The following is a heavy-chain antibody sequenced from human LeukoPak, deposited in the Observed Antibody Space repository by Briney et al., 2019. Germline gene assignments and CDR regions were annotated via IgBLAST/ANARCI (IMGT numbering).Heavy chain of an antibody. J-gene: IGHJ4*02. Sequence: ASVNVSCKVSGYTLTGLSMHWVRQAPGKGLEWMGGFYPEDGETIYAQKFQGRVTMTEDTSTDTAYMELSSLTSDDTAVYYCATGLLRFLEWLSPPDYWGQGTLVTVSS. V-gene: IGHV1-24*01. D-gene: IGHD3-3*01. CDR3: ATGLLRFLEWLSPPDY. CDR1: GYTLTGLS. CDR2: FYPEDGET.